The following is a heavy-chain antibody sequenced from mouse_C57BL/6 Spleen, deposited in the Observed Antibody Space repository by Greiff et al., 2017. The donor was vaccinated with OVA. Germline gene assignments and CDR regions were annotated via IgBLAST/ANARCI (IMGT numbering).Heavy chain of an antibody. V-gene: IGHV14-3*01. CDR3: AGDGSSYWYFDD. CDR2: IDPANGNT. D-gene: IGHD1-1*01. CDR1: GFNIKNTY. Sequence: VQLQQSVAELVRPGASVKLSCTASGFNIKNTYMHWVKQRPEQGLEWIGRIDPANGNTKYAQKFQGKATITADTSSSTAYLPLRSLTSEDTAIDYCAGDGSSYWYFDDWGTGTTVTVSS. J-gene: IGHJ1*03.